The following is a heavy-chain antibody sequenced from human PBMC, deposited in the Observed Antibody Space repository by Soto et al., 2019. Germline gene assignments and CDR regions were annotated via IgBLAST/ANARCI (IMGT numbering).Heavy chain of an antibody. CDR1: GYTFTSYG. Sequence: ASVKVSCKASGYTFTSYGISWVRQAPGQGLEWMGWISAYNGNTNYAQKLQGRVTMTTDTSTSTAYMELRSLRSDDTAVYYCARDVPDYDFWSGYPLTDRFDPWGQGTLVTVSS. D-gene: IGHD3-3*01. CDR3: ARDVPDYDFWSGYPLTDRFDP. CDR2: ISAYNGNT. V-gene: IGHV1-18*01. J-gene: IGHJ5*02.